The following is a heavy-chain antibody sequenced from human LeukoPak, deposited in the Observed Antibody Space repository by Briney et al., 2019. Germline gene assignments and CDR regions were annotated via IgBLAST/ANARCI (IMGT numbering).Heavy chain of an antibody. Sequence: PGGSLRLSCAASGVTFRAYALSWVRQAPGKGLEWISQISASSNYKYYADSVRARFAISRDNSQSTLFLHMNSLRAEDTAIYYCTRGQRSCNSASCHLWYFDLWGRGTLVSVSS. CDR3: TRGQRSCNSASCHLWYFDL. V-gene: IGHV3-23*01. CDR2: ISASSNYK. D-gene: IGHD2/OR15-2a*01. J-gene: IGHJ2*01. CDR1: GVTFRAYA.